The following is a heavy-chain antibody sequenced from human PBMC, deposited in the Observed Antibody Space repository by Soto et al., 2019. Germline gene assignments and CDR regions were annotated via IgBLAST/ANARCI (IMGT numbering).Heavy chain of an antibody. V-gene: IGHV1-8*01. J-gene: IGHJ4*02. Sequence: QVQLVQSGAEVKKPGASVKVSCKASGYTFTSYDINWVRQATGQGLEWMGWMNPNSGNTGYAQKSQGRVTMTRNTSISTAYMELSSLRSEDTAVYYCAREGRYSYGYGVDYWGQGTLVTVSS. CDR3: AREGRYSYGYGVDY. CDR1: GYTFTSYD. D-gene: IGHD5-18*01. CDR2: MNPNSGNT.